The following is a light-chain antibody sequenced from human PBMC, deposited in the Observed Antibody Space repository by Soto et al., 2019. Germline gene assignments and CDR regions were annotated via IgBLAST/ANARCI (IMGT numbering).Light chain of an antibody. V-gene: IGKV3-11*01. CDR2: DAS. CDR1: QNVGSY. J-gene: IGKJ4*01. Sequence: EIVLTQSPATLSLSPGERATLSCRASQNVGSYLAWYQHKPGQAPRLLIYDASNRAAGIQARFSGSGSGTDFTLTITSLEPEDFAVYYCQQRGNLPLTFGGGTKLEI. CDR3: QQRGNLPLT.